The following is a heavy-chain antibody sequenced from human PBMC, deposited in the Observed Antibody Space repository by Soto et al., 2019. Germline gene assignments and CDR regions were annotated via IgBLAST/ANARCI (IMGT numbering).Heavy chain of an antibody. J-gene: IGHJ6*02. D-gene: IGHD6-19*01. V-gene: IGHV4-31*03. CDR1: GGSISSGGYY. CDR2: IYYSGST. CDR3: ARTRSGWYYYGMDV. Sequence: QVQLQESGPGLVKPSQTLSLTCTVSGGSISSGGYYWSWIRQHPGKGLEWIGYIYYSGSTSYNPSLKSRITISVDTSKNQFSLKLSSVTAADTAVYYCARTRSGWYYYGMDVWGQGTTVTVSS.